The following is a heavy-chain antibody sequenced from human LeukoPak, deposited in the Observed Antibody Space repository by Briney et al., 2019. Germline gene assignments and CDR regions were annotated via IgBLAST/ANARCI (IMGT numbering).Heavy chain of an antibody. CDR3: ARRGDSDFRID. Sequence: GESLKISWKGSGYNFTTYWIGWVRQMPGKGLEWMGIIYPGDSDIRYSPSFQGQVTFSADKTISTAYLQWNSLEDSDSAIYYCARRGDSDFRIDWGQGTLVTVSS. CDR2: IYPGDSDI. V-gene: IGHV5-51*01. D-gene: IGHD2-21*02. CDR1: GYNFTTYW. J-gene: IGHJ4*02.